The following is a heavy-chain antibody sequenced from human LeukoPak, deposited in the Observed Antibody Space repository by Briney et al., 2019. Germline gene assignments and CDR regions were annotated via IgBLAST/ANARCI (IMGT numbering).Heavy chain of an antibody. CDR2: ISSSSDYI. D-gene: IGHD3-10*01. J-gene: IGHJ4*02. CDR1: GFTFNNYI. Sequence: GGSLRLSCAASGFTFNNYIMNWVRQAPGKGLEWVSSISSSSDYIYYADSVKGRFTISRDNAKNSLYLQMNSLRVEDTAVYYCAKLAKYFYGSETYYFFEHWGQGTPVTASS. V-gene: IGHV3-21*01. CDR3: AKLAKYFYGSETYYFFEH.